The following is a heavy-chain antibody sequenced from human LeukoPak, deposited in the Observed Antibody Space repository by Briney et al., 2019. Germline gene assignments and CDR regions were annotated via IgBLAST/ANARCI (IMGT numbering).Heavy chain of an antibody. V-gene: IGHV4-30-4*01. Sequence: SETLSLTCTVSGGSISSGDYYWSWIRQPPGKGLEWIGYIYYSGSTYYNPSLKSRVTISVDTSKNQFSLKLSSVTAADTAVYYCARGPPDVGEYSSSHRPSNFDYWGQGTLVTVSS. D-gene: IGHD6-6*01. J-gene: IGHJ4*02. CDR3: ARGPPDVGEYSSSHRPSNFDY. CDR2: IYYSGST. CDR1: GGSISSGDYY.